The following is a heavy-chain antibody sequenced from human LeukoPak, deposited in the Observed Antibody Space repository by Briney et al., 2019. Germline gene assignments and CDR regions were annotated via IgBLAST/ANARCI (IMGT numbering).Heavy chain of an antibody. J-gene: IGHJ4*02. CDR2: IYYSGST. CDR3: ARQGSGTGSYYKN. CDR1: GGSISSSSYY. D-gene: IGHD3-10*01. Sequence: SETLSLTCTVSGGSISSSSYYWGWVRQPPGRGLGWIGSIYYSGSTYYNPSLKSRVTISVDTSKNQFSLKLSSVTAADTAVYYCARQGSGTGSYYKNWGQGTLVTVSS. V-gene: IGHV4-39*01.